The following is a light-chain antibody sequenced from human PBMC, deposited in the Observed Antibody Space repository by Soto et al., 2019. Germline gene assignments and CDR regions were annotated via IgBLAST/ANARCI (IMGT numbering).Light chain of an antibody. CDR2: DVT. V-gene: IGLV2-14*03. CDR3: SSYSSSTTHVV. CDR1: SSDVGDFNY. J-gene: IGLJ2*01. Sequence: QSALTQPASVSGSPGRSVTISCTGTSSDVGDFNYVSWYQHLPGRAPKLIIYDVTNLPSGISYRFSASKSGRTASLTISGLQAEDEADYYCSSYSSSTTHVVVGGGTQLTVL.